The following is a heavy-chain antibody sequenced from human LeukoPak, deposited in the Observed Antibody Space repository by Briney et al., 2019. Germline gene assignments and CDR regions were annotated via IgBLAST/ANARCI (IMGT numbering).Heavy chain of an antibody. D-gene: IGHD3-22*01. V-gene: IGHV3-30*03. CDR2: ISYDGSNK. CDR3: ARERTYYYDSSGYSGAYAFDI. CDR1: GFTFSSYG. J-gene: IGHJ3*02. Sequence: GGSLRLSCAASGFTFSSYGMSWVRQAPGKGLEWVAVISYDGSNKYYADSVKGRFTISRDNSKNTLYLQMNSLRAEDTAVYYCARERTYYYDSSGYSGAYAFDIWGQGTMVTVSS.